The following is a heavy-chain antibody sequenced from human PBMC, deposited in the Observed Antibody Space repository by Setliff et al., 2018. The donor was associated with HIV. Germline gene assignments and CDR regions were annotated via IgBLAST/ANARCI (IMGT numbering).Heavy chain of an antibody. CDR3: ARGHYGSSSG. CDR2: IKEDGSEK. CDR1: RFTFSNYW. D-gene: IGHD6-6*01. Sequence: GGSLRLSCAASRFTFSNYWMNWVRQAPGKGLEWVANIKEDGSEKNYVDSVKGRFTISRDNAKNSLFLQMNSLRVEDTAVYYCARGHYGSSSGWGQGTLVTVSS. J-gene: IGHJ4*02. V-gene: IGHV3-7*03.